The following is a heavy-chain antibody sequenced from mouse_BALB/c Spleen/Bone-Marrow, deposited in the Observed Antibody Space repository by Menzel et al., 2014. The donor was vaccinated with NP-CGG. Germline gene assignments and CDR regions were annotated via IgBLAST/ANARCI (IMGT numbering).Heavy chain of an antibody. CDR1: GFTFTDYY. V-gene: IGHV7-3*02. CDR2: IRNKANGYTT. D-gene: IGHD2-2*01. J-gene: IGHJ2*01. Sequence: EVMLVESGGGLVQPGGSLRLSCATSGFTFTDYYMSWVRQPPGKALEWLGFIRNKANGYTTEYSASVKGRFTISRDNSQSILYLHMNTLRAEDSATYYCARDGYDDYWGQGTTLTVSS. CDR3: ARDGYDDY.